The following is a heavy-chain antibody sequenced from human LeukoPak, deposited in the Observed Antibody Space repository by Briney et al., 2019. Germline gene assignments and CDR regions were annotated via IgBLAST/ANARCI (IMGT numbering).Heavy chain of an antibody. CDR3: ARSCDGDCYPRESAFGI. J-gene: IGHJ3*02. D-gene: IGHD2-21*01. Sequence: PGGSLRLSCAASGFTFSSYWMSWVRQAPGKGLEWVANIKQDGSEKYYVDSVKGRFTISRDNAKNSLYLQMNSLGAEDTAVYFCARSCDGDCYPRESAFGIWGQGTVVTVSS. V-gene: IGHV3-7*01. CDR2: IKQDGSEK. CDR1: GFTFSSYW.